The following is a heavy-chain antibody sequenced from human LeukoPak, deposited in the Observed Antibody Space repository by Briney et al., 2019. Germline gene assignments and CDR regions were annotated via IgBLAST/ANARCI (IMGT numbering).Heavy chain of an antibody. CDR3: ARDNDFWSGFDGYDI. J-gene: IGHJ3*02. D-gene: IGHD3-3*01. Sequence: GGSLRLSCAASGFTFSRYSMSWVRQAPGKGLEWAANIKQDGSEKYYVDSVKGRFTISRDNAKNSLYLQMNSLRAEDTAVYYCARDNDFWSGFDGYDIWGQGTMVTVSS. CDR1: GFTFSRYS. CDR2: IKQDGSEK. V-gene: IGHV3-7*01.